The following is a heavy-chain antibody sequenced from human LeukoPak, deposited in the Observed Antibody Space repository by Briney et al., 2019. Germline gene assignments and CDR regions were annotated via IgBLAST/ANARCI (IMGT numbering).Heavy chain of an antibody. Sequence: SETLSLTCAVYGGSFSGYYWSWIRQPPGKGLEWIGEINHSGSTNYNPSLKSRVTISVDTSKNQFSLKLSSVTAADTAVYYCARNVGGGSYFNYWGQGTLVTVSS. CDR2: INHSGST. CDR3: ARNVGGGSYFNY. V-gene: IGHV4-34*01. CDR1: GGSFSGYY. J-gene: IGHJ4*02. D-gene: IGHD3-16*01.